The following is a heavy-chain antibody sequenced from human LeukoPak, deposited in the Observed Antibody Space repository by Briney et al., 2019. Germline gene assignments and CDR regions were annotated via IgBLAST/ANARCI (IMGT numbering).Heavy chain of an antibody. CDR2: ISYDGSNK. J-gene: IGHJ6*03. D-gene: IGHD3-22*01. CDR1: GFTFSRYD. CDR3: AKANYYYDSSGYTHYMDV. V-gene: IGHV3-30*18. Sequence: TGGSLRLSCAASGFTFSRYDMHWVRQAPGKGLEWVAVISYDGSNKYYADSVKGRFTISRDNSKNTLYLQMNSLRAEDTAVYYXAKANYYYDSSGYTHYMDVWGKGTTVTVSS.